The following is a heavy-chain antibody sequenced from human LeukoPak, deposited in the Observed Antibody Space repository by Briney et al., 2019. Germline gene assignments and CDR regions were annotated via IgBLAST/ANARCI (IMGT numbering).Heavy chain of an antibody. CDR3: ARGPGLAMGKGYFDY. CDR1: GFTFSNYA. J-gene: IGHJ4*02. Sequence: PGGSLILSCAASGFTFSNYAMHWVRQAPGKGLEWVAATSHDEGNKYYADSVKGRFTISRDNSRNTLYLEVNSLRTDDTAVYYCARGPGLAMGKGYFDYCGQGTLVTVSS. V-gene: IGHV3-30-3*01. CDR2: TSHDEGNK. D-gene: IGHD5-18*01.